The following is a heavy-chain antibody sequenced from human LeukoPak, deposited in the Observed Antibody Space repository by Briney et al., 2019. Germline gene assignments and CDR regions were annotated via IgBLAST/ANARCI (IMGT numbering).Heavy chain of an antibody. J-gene: IGHJ6*03. D-gene: IGHD1-26*01. V-gene: IGHV1-69*13. Sequence: ASVKASCKASGGTFSSYAISWVRQAPGQGLEWMGGIIPIFGTANYAQKFQGRVTITADESTSTAYMELSSLRSEDTAVYYCAGDLLESGSYYYYYYMDVWGKGTTVTVSS. CDR2: IIPIFGTA. CDR3: AGDLLESGSYYYYYYMDV. CDR1: GGTFSSYA.